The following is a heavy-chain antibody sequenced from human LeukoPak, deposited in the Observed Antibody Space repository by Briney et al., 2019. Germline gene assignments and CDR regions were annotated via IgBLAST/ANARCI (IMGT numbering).Heavy chain of an antibody. CDR2: IIPILGIA. V-gene: IGHV1-69*04. J-gene: IGHJ4*02. Sequence: SVKVSCKASGGTFSSYAISWVRQAPGQGLEWMGRIIPILGIANYAQKFQGRVTITADKSTSTAYMELSSLRSEDTAVYYCARGGSIVVIAHDYWGQGTLVTVSS. CDR1: GGTFSSYA. CDR3: ARGGSIVVIAHDY. D-gene: IGHD3-22*01.